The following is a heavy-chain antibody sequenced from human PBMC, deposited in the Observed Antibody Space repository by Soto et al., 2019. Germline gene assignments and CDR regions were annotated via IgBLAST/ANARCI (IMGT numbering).Heavy chain of an antibody. Sequence: QVQLAQSGAEERKPGASVKVSCEATGYTFTAYAMHWVRQPPGQRLEWMGWINPANGNTKYSQKFQGRLTITSDTSANTGYMELNRLTSEDTAMYYCTRSAISPYGGLIGPFDYWGQGNLVTVSS. CDR1: GYTFTAYA. V-gene: IGHV1-3*05. CDR3: TRSAISPYGGLIGPFDY. J-gene: IGHJ4*02. D-gene: IGHD3-16*02. CDR2: INPANGNT.